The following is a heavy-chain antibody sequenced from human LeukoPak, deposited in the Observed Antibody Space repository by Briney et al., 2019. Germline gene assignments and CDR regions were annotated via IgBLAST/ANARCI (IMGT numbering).Heavy chain of an antibody. Sequence: PSETLSLTCTVSGGSISSYYWSWIRQPPGKGLEWIGYIYYSGSTNYNPSLKSRVTISVDTSKNQFSLKLSSVTAADTAVYYCARPGITGTTWGFDYWGQRTLVTVSS. CDR2: IYYSGST. J-gene: IGHJ4*02. CDR1: GGSISSYY. V-gene: IGHV4-59*01. D-gene: IGHD1-7*01. CDR3: ARPGITGTTWGFDY.